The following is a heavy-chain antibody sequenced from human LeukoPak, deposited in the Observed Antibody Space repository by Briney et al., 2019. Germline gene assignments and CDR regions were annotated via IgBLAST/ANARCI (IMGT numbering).Heavy chain of an antibody. CDR2: INGSGGST. Sequence: PGGSLRLSRAASGFALSSYAMSWVPQAPGKGLEWVSAINGSGGSTYYDDSVNGRFTISRDNSKNTLYLQMNSLRAEDTAVYYCAKVSDGSGWQTLYYFDYWGQGTLVTVSS. CDR1: GFALSSYA. V-gene: IGHV3-23*01. J-gene: IGHJ4*02. D-gene: IGHD6-19*01. CDR3: AKVSDGSGWQTLYYFDY.